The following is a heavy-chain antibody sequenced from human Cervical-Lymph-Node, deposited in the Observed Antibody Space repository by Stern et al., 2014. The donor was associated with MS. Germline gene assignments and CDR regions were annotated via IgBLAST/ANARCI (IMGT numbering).Heavy chain of an antibody. D-gene: IGHD6-6*01. V-gene: IGHV1-46*01. CDR3: ARDSSSSAAADY. J-gene: IGHJ4*02. Sequence: VPLVESGAEVKKPGASVKVSCKASGYTFSNYYMHWVRQAPGQGLEWMGIINPNGGNTSHAQKFQGRVTMTRDTSTSTVYMELSSLRSEDTAVYYCARDSSSSAAADYWGQGTLVTVSS. CDR2: INPNGGNT. CDR1: GYTFSNYY.